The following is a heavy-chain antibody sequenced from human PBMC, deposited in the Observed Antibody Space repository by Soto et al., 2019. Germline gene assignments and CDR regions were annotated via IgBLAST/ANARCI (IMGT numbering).Heavy chain of an antibody. CDR2: MYNTGST. J-gene: IGHJ6*02. CDR3: ARVGGSGSYYRYYYYGMDV. D-gene: IGHD3-10*01. Sequence: SETLSLTCTVSGGSISSYYWSWIRQPPGKGLEWIGYMYNTGSTIYNPSLKSRVTISVDTSKNQFSLKLNSVTAADTAVYYCARVGGSGSYYRYYYYGMDVWGQGTTVTVSS. CDR1: GGSISSYY. V-gene: IGHV4-59*01.